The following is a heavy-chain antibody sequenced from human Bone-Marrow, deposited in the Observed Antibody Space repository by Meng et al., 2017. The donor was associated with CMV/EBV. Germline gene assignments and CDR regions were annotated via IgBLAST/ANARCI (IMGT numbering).Heavy chain of an antibody. CDR3: ARDNFWGAIFGVATPSWFDP. CDR1: GGSMSGYY. D-gene: IGHD3-3*01. CDR2: IYHSGST. J-gene: IGHJ5*02. Sequence: SETLSLTCTVSGGSMSGYYWSWIRQPPGKGLEWIGYIYHSGSTNYNPSLKSRVTISVDTSKQQFSLNLTSVTAADTAVYYCARDNFWGAIFGVATPSWFDPWGQGTLCTAS. V-gene: IGHV4-59*12.